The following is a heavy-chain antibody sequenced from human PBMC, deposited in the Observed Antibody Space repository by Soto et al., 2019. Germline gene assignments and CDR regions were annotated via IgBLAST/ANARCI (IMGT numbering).Heavy chain of an antibody. CDR1: GFTFSSYW. Sequence: PGGSLRLSCAASGFTFSSYWMSWVRQAPGKGLEWVANIKQDGSEKYYVDSVKGRFTISRDNAKNSLYLQMNSLRAEDTAVYYCARDLYSGYDLLGYWRRDYWGQGTLVTVSS. V-gene: IGHV3-7*01. J-gene: IGHJ4*02. D-gene: IGHD5-12*01. CDR2: IKQDGSEK. CDR3: ARDLYSGYDLLGYWRRDY.